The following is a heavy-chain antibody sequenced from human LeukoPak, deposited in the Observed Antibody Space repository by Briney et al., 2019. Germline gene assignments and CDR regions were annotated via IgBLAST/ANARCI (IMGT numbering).Heavy chain of an antibody. CDR2: IYPGDSDT. V-gene: IGHV5-51*01. Sequence: GESLKISCKGSGYSFSTYWIGWVRQMPGKGLEWMGIIYPGDSDTRHSPSFQGQVTISADKSISTAYLQWSSLKASDTAMYYCARLDDSGGYYSYFDHWGQGTLVTVSS. D-gene: IGHD3-22*01. J-gene: IGHJ4*02. CDR3: ARLDDSGGYYSYFDH. CDR1: GYSFSTYW.